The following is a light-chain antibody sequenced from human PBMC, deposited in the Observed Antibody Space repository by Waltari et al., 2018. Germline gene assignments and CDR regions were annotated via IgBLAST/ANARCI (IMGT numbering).Light chain of an antibody. Sequence: IEMTQSPPSLSATVGDRAPLTCRASQGISNNLGWSQQKPGKAPKLLIYAASDIQSGIPSRFSGSGSGTEFTLTISSLQPEDFATYYCLQDYNCPLTFGEGTKVEIK. CDR2: AAS. V-gene: IGKV1-6*01. CDR3: LQDYNCPLT. CDR1: QGISNN. J-gene: IGKJ4*01.